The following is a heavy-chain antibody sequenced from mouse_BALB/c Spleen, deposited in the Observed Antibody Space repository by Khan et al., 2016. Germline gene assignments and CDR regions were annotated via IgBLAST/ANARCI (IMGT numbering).Heavy chain of an antibody. CDR2: INTYTGEP. CDR3: ARGVYYKYDSYVDY. V-gene: IGHV9-3-1*01. J-gene: IGHJ2*01. D-gene: IGHD2-14*01. CDR1: GYTFTNYG. Sequence: QIQLVQSGPELKKPGETVKISCKASGYTFTNYGMNWVKQAPGKGLKWMAWINTYTGEPTYADDFKGRFAFSLETSASPDSLQINNLKNEATATYFCARGVYYKYDSYVDYWGQGTTRTVSS.